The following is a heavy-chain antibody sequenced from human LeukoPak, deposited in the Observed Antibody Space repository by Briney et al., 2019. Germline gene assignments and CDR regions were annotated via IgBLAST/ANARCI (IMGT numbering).Heavy chain of an antibody. CDR2: VYYIGST. CDR1: GDSISRSSDY. J-gene: IGHJ3*02. D-gene: IGHD5-24*01. V-gene: IGHV4-39*07. CDR3: AREDAEQMDNSFDI. Sequence: WETLSLTCTVSGDSISRSSDYWGWIRQPPGKGPEWIGRVYYIGSTFYNPSLKSRLTISIDTSKNQFSLKLRSVTAADTAVYYCAREDAEQMDNSFDIWGQGTMVTVSS.